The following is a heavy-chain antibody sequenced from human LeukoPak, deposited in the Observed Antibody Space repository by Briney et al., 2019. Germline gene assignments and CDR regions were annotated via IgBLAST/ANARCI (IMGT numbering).Heavy chain of an antibody. Sequence: PGGSLRLSCAASGFTFSSYSMNWVRQAPGKGLEWVSSINSSSSYIYYADSVKGRFTISRDNAKNSLYLQMNSLRAEDTAVYYCARDLNYYDSSGYYYHDAFDIWGQGTMVTVSS. CDR3: ARDLNYYDSSGYYYHDAFDI. CDR1: GFTFSSYS. V-gene: IGHV3-21*01. D-gene: IGHD3-22*01. J-gene: IGHJ3*02. CDR2: INSSSSYI.